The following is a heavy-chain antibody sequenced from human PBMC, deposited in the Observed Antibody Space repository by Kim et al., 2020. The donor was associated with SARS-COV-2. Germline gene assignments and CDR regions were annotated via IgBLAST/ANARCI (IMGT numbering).Heavy chain of an antibody. D-gene: IGHD4-17*01. CDR1: GGSISSYY. V-gene: IGHV4-59*01. J-gene: IGHJ5*02. CDR2: IYYSGST. CDR3: AKTHRHDYGDYWFDP. Sequence: SETLSLTCTVSGGSISSYYWSWIRQPPGKGLEWIGYIYYSGSTNYNPSLKSRVTISVDTSKNQFSLKLSSVTAADTAVYYCAKTHRHDYGDYWFDPWGQG.